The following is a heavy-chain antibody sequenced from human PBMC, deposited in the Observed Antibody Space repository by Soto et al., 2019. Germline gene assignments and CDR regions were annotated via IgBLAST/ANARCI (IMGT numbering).Heavy chain of an antibody. D-gene: IGHD2-2*01. V-gene: IGHV4-59*01. CDR2: IYYSGST. CDR3: ARVDDDPLLPDI. J-gene: IGHJ3*02. Sequence: SETLSLTCTVSGGSISSYYWSWIRQPPGKGLEWIGYIYYSGSTNYNPSLKSRVTISVDTSKNQFSLKLSSVTAADTAVYYCARVDDDPLLPDIWGQGTMVTVSS. CDR1: GGSISSYY.